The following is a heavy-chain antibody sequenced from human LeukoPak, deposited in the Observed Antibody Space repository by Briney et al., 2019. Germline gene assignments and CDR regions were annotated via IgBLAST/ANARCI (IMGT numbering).Heavy chain of an antibody. J-gene: IGHJ3*02. D-gene: IGHD4-11*01. V-gene: IGHV3-30*04. CDR2: ISYDGSSK. Sequence: PGRSLRLSCAATGFNFSNYAMYWVRQAPGRGLEWEAVISYDGSSKYSADSVKGRFTISRDNSKNTLYLQMNSLRADDTAVYYCARDREAYSNPMKDGAFDIWGQGTMVTVSS. CDR3: ARDREAYSNPMKDGAFDI. CDR1: GFNFSNYA.